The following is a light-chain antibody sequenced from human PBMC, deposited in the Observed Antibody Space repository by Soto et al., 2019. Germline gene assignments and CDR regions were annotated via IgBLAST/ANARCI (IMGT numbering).Light chain of an antibody. CDR3: AAWDDSLNAVV. J-gene: IGLJ2*01. CDR1: TSNLGGNT. CDR2: TNN. V-gene: IGLV1-44*01. Sequence: QSVLTQPPSVSGTPGHKVSISCSGSTSNLGGNTVNWYQQLPGTAPKLLIYTNNQRPSGVPDRFSGSKSGTSASLAISDLRSEDEADFYCAAWDDSLNAVVFGGGTKLTV.